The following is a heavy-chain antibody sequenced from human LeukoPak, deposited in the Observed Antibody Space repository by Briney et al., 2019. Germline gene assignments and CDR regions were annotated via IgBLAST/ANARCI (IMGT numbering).Heavy chain of an antibody. CDR3: AKGSGNGYGSGPFDY. CDR1: GGSFSGYY. V-gene: IGHV4-34*01. D-gene: IGHD3-10*01. CDR2: INHSGST. Sequence: SETLSLTCAVYGGSFSGYYWSWIRQPPGKGLEWIGEINHSGSTNYNPSLKSRVTISVDTSKSQFSLKLSSVTAADTAVYYCAKGSGNGYGSGPFDYWGQGTLVTVSS. J-gene: IGHJ4*02.